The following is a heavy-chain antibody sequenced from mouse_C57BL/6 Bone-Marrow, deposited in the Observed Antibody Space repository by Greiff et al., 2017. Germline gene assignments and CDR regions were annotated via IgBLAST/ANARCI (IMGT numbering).Heavy chain of an antibody. CDR1: GYTFTSYD. Sequence: VQLQQSGPELVKPGASVKLSCKASGYTFTSYDINWVQQRPGQGLEWIGWIYPRDGSTKYNEKFKGKATLTVDTSSSTAYMELHSLTSEDSAVYFCARDNGRGYWYFDVWGTGTTVTVSS. J-gene: IGHJ1*03. V-gene: IGHV1-85*01. CDR2: IYPRDGST. CDR3: ARDNGRGYWYFDV. D-gene: IGHD1-1*01.